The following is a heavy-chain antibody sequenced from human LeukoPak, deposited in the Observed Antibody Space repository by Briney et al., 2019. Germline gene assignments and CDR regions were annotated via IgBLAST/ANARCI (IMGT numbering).Heavy chain of an antibody. Sequence: PGGSLRLSCAASGFTVSSNYMSWVRQAPGKGLEWVSTISGSSVTTYYADSVKGRFTISRDNSKNTLFLQMNSLRPEDTAVYYCARDLKTAMDYFDYWGQGALVTVSS. V-gene: IGHV3-23*01. D-gene: IGHD2-2*01. J-gene: IGHJ4*02. CDR1: GFTVSSNY. CDR2: ISGSSVTT. CDR3: ARDLKTAMDYFDY.